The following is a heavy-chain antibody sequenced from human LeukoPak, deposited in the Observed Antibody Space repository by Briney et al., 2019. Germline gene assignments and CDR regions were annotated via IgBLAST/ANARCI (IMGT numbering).Heavy chain of an antibody. Sequence: ASVKVSCKASGYTFTSYDINWVRQATGQGLEWMGWMNPNSGNTGYAQKFQGRVTITRNTSISTAYMELSSLRSEDTAVYYCARGPRDYGDYDFRYMDVWGKGTTVTVSS. CDR3: ARGPRDYGDYDFRYMDV. CDR1: GYTFTSYD. CDR2: MNPNSGNT. J-gene: IGHJ6*03. D-gene: IGHD4-17*01. V-gene: IGHV1-8*03.